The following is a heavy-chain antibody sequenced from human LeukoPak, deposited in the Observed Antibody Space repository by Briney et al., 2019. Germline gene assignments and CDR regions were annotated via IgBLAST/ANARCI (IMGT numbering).Heavy chain of an antibody. D-gene: IGHD1-26*01. Sequence: GGSLRLSCAASGFTFSSYSMNWVRQAPGKGLEWVSSISSSSSYIYYADSVKGRFTISRDNAKNSLYLQMNSLRAEDTAVYYCASMNGGSLYYFDYWGQGTLVTVSS. V-gene: IGHV3-21*01. CDR1: GFTFSSYS. CDR2: ISSSSSYI. CDR3: ASMNGGSLYYFDY. J-gene: IGHJ4*02.